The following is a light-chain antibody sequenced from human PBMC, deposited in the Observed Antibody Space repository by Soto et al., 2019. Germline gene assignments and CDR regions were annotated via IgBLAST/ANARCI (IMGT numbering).Light chain of an antibody. CDR3: QHYKDYSWT. CDR2: KTS. CDR1: QSISSW. V-gene: IGKV1-5*03. J-gene: IGKJ1*01. Sequence: DIHMTQSPSTLSASVRDRVTITCRASQSISSWLAWYQQKPGKAPKLLIYKTSSLETGVPSRFSGSGSGTEFTLTISSLQPDDFATYYCQHYKDYSWTFGQGTKVEVK.